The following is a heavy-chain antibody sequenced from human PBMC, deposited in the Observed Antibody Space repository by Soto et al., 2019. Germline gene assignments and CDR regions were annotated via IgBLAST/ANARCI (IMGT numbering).Heavy chain of an antibody. D-gene: IGHD5-12*01. J-gene: IGHJ4*02. Sequence: PSETLSLTCAVYGGSFSGYYWSWIRQPPGKGLEWIGEIDYSGSTNYNPSLKSRVTISVDTSKNQFSLKLSSVTAADTAVYYCARGYSGYDPFDYWGQGTLVTVS. CDR1: GGSFSGYY. V-gene: IGHV4-34*01. CDR2: IDYSGST. CDR3: ARGYSGYDPFDY.